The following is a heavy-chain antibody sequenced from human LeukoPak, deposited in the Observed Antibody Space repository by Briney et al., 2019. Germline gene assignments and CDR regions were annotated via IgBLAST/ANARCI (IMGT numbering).Heavy chain of an antibody. Sequence: PGGSLRLSCAASGFTFSSYAMSWVRQVPGKGLEWVSAISGSGGSTYYADSVKGRFTISRDNSKNTLYLQMNSLRAEDTAVYYCAKDKSLYSSSLPYMDVWGKGTTVTVSS. D-gene: IGHD6-13*01. CDR3: AKDKSLYSSSLPYMDV. CDR2: ISGSGGST. CDR1: GFTFSSYA. V-gene: IGHV3-23*01. J-gene: IGHJ6*03.